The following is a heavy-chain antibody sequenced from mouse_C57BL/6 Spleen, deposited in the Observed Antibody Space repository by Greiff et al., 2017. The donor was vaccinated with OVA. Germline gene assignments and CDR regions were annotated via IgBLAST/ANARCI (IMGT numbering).Heavy chain of an antibody. CDR2: IDPSDSYT. D-gene: IGHD2-10*02. J-gene: IGHJ2*01. V-gene: IGHV1-59*01. CDR3: ARSYGNYLDY. Sequence: VQLQQPGAELVRPGTSVKLSCKASGSTFPSYWMHWVKQRPGQGLEWIGVIDPSDSYTNYNQKFKGKATLTVDTSSSTAYMQLSSLTSEDAAVYYCARSYGNYLDYWGQGTTLTVSS. CDR1: GSTFPSYW.